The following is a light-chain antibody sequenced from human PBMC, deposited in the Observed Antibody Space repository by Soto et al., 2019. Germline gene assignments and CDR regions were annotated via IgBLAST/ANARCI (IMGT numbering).Light chain of an antibody. V-gene: IGKV1-5*03. CDR1: HHIDAW. J-gene: IGKJ4*01. CDR3: QHHSNYPLT. Sequence: IQMTQSPSTLSASVGDRVTITCRASHHIDAWLAWYQQKPGKAPKVLIYKASILESGVPSRFSGSGSGTEFTLPISSLQPDDSATYYCQHHSNYPLTFGGGTKVEIK. CDR2: KAS.